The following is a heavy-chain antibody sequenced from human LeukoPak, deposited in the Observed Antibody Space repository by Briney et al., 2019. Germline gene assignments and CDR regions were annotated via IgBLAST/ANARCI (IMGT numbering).Heavy chain of an antibody. CDR3: ARDLAYCGGDCYSGDYFDY. J-gene: IGHJ4*02. CDR2: ISSRSSTI. V-gene: IGHV3-48*01. Sequence: GGSLRLSCAASGFTFSRNSMNWVRQAPGKGLEWVSYISSRSSTIYYADSVKGRFTISRDNAKNSLYLQMNSLRAEDTAVYYCARDLAYCGGDCYSGDYFDYWGQGTLVTVSS. CDR1: GFTFSRNS. D-gene: IGHD2-21*02.